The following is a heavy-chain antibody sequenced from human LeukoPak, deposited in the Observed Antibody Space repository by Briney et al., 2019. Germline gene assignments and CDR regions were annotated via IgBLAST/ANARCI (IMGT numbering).Heavy chain of an antibody. CDR1: GFTFSSYS. Sequence: PGGSLRLSCAASGFTFSSYSMNWVRQAPGKGLEWVSGISWNSGSIGYADSVKGRFTISRDNAKNSLYLQMNSLRAEDTALYYCAKDSLRYSSSWYGGLDPWGQGTLVTVSS. CDR2: ISWNSGSI. J-gene: IGHJ5*02. D-gene: IGHD6-13*01. CDR3: AKDSLRYSSSWYGGLDP. V-gene: IGHV3-9*01.